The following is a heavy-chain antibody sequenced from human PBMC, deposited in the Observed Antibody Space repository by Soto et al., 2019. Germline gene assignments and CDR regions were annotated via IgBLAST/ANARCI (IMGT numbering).Heavy chain of an antibody. CDR1: GFTFSSYW. CDR2: INSDGSST. V-gene: IGHV3-74*01. Sequence: GGSLRLSCAASGFTFSSYWMHWVRQAPGKGLVWVSRINSDGSSTSYADSVKGRFTISRDNAKNTLYLQMNSLRAEDTAVYYCARVIETYSYGYAPGDHDAFDIWGQGTMVTVSS. J-gene: IGHJ3*02. CDR3: ARVIETYSYGYAPGDHDAFDI. D-gene: IGHD5-18*01.